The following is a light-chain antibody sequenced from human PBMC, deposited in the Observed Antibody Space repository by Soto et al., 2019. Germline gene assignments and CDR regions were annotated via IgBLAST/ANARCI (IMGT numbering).Light chain of an antibody. CDR3: QQLNSFPQT. CDR2: AAS. CDR1: QGISSY. Sequence: IQLTQSPSSLSASVGDRVTITCRASQGISSYLDWYQQKPGKAPKLLIYAASTLKRGVPSRFSGSGSGTDFTLTISRLQPEDYATYYCQQLNSFPQTFGPGTKVDIK. J-gene: IGKJ3*01. V-gene: IGKV1-9*01.